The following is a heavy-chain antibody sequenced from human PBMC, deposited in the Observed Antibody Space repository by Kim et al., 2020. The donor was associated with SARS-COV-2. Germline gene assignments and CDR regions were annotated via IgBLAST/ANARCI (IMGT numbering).Heavy chain of an antibody. D-gene: IGHD4-17*01. Sequence: AQKLQGRATLTSDTSTSTVYMELSSLRSEDTAVYYCARAPPPDYGDYVFDYWGQGTLVTVSS. V-gene: IGHV1-46*01. J-gene: IGHJ4*02. CDR3: ARAPPPDYGDYVFDY.